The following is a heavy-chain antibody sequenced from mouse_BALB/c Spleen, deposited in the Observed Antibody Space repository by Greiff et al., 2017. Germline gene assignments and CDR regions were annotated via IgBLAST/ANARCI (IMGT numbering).Heavy chain of an antibody. J-gene: IGHJ2*01. V-gene: IGHV14-3*02. CDR3: ARGNSFDY. Sequence: EVQRVESGAELVKPGASVKLSCTASGFNIKDTYVHWVKQRPEQGLEWIGRIDPANVNTKYDPKFQGKATITAATSSKTAYLQLSSLTSEDTAVYYCARGNSFDYWGQGTTLTVSS. CDR2: IDPANVNT. CDR1: GFNIKDTY.